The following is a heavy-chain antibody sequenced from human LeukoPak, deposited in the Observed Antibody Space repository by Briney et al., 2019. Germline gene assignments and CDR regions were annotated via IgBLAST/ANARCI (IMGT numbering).Heavy chain of an antibody. CDR1: GFTVSSYW. CDR3: ARAPYSPGVATTYYFDY. J-gene: IGHJ4*02. V-gene: IGHV3-74*01. CDR2: INSDGSST. D-gene: IGHD5-12*01. Sequence: PGGSLRLSCAASGFTVSSYWMHWVRQAPGKGLVWVSRINSDGSSTYYADSVKGRFTISRDNAKNTLYLQMNSLRAEDTAVYYCARAPYSPGVATTYYFDYWGQGTLVTVSS.